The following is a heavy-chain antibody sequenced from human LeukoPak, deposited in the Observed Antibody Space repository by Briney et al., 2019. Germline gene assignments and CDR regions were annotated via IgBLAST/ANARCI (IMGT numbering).Heavy chain of an antibody. Sequence: SETLSLTCTVSGGSISSYYWSWIRQPPGKGLEWIGYIYYSGSTNYNPSLKSRVTISVDTSKNRFSLKLSSVTAADTAVYYCARAEAYCGGDCFNFDYWGQGTLVTVSS. D-gene: IGHD2-21*02. CDR1: GGSISSYY. CDR3: ARAEAYCGGDCFNFDY. J-gene: IGHJ4*02. CDR2: IYYSGST. V-gene: IGHV4-59*01.